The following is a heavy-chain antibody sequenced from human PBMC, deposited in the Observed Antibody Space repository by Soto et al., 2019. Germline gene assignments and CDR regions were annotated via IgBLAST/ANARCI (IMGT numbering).Heavy chain of an antibody. J-gene: IGHJ4*02. V-gene: IGHV5-10-1*01. CDR2: IDPSDSQT. Sequence: GESLKISCKGSGYSFAGYWITWVRKKPGKGLEWMGRIDPSDSQTYYSPSFRGHVTISVTKSITTVFLQWSSLRASDTAMYYCARQIYDSDTGPNFQYYFDSWGQGTPVTVSS. D-gene: IGHD3-22*01. CDR3: ARQIYDSDTGPNFQYYFDS. CDR1: GYSFAGYW.